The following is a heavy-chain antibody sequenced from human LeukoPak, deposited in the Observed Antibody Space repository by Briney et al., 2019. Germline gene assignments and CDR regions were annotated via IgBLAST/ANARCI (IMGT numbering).Heavy chain of an antibody. J-gene: IGHJ4*02. CDR2: ISGSGGST. Sequence: GGSLRLSCAASGFTFSSYAMSWVRQAPGKGLEWVSAISGSGGSTYYADSVKGRFTISRDNAKNSLYLQMNSLRAEDTAVYYCARDWGQWLAPTKYDYWGQGTLVTVSS. D-gene: IGHD6-19*01. V-gene: IGHV3-23*01. CDR1: GFTFSSYA. CDR3: ARDWGQWLAPTKYDY.